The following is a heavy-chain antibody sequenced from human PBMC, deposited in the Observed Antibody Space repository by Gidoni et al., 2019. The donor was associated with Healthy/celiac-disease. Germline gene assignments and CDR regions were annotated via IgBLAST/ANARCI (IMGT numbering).Heavy chain of an antibody. V-gene: IGHV3-30*04. D-gene: IGHD6-13*01. CDR1: GFTFSSYA. J-gene: IGHJ4*02. CDR3: ARAFGQQHHYFDY. Sequence: QVQLVESGGGVVQPGRSLRLSCAASGFTFSSYAMHWVRQAPGKGLEWVAVISYDGSNKYYADSVKGRFTISRDNSKNTLYLQMNSLRAEDTAVYYCARAFGQQHHYFDYWGQGTLVTVSS. CDR2: ISYDGSNK.